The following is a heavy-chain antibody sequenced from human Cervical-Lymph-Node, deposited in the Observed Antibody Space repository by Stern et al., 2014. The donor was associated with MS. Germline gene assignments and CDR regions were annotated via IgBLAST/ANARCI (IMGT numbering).Heavy chain of an antibody. D-gene: IGHD3-3*01. CDR2: ISYDGSNK. Sequence: VHLVESGGGVVQPGRSLRLSCAASGFTFSVSGMHWVRQAPGKGLEWVALISYDGSNKSYADSVKGRFTISRDKSKDTLYLQMNSLRSEDTAVYYCTKRESDFWSGGFDPWGQGTLVTVSS. CDR3: TKRESDFWSGGFDP. V-gene: IGHV3-30*18. CDR1: GFTFSVSG. J-gene: IGHJ5*02.